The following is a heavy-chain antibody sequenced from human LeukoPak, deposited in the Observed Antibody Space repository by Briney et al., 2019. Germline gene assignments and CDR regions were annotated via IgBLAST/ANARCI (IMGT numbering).Heavy chain of an antibody. CDR3: ARPVLLWFGETTYFDY. CDR2: INPNSGGT. J-gene: IGHJ4*02. Sequence: ASVKVSCKASGYTFTGYYMHWVRQAPGQGLEWMGWINPNSGGTNYAQKFQGRVTMTRDTSISTAYMELSRLRPDDTAVYYCARPVLLWFGETTYFDYWGQGTLVTVSS. CDR1: GYTFTGYY. D-gene: IGHD3-10*01. V-gene: IGHV1-2*02.